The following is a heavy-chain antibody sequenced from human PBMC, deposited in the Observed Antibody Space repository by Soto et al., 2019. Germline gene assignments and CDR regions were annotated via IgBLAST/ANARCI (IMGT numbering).Heavy chain of an antibody. Sequence: EVQLLESGGGLVQPGGSLRLSCAASGFTFRTYAMRWVRQAPGKGLEWVSAIRPSGSNTYYADSVKGRFTISRDNSNSTPYPQMNSLGAEDTAVYYCAKVSPDSYYMDVRGKGTTVAVSS. CDR1: GFTFRTYA. J-gene: IGHJ6*03. CDR3: AKVSPDSYYMDV. CDR2: IRPSGSNT. V-gene: IGHV3-23*01.